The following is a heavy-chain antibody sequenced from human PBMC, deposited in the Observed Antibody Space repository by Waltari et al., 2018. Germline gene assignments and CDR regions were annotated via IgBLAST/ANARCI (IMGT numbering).Heavy chain of an antibody. J-gene: IGHJ5*02. CDR1: GYTFTDYY. CDR3: ATSLERDNWNENGWFDP. D-gene: IGHD1-1*01. Sequence: EVQLVQSGAEVKKPGATVKISCKVSGYTFTDYYMHWVQQAPGKGLEWMGLVDPEDGETIYAEKFQGRVTITADTSTDTAYMELSSLRSEDTAVYYCATSLERDNWNENGWFDPWGQGTLVTVSS. CDR2: VDPEDGET. V-gene: IGHV1-69-2*01.